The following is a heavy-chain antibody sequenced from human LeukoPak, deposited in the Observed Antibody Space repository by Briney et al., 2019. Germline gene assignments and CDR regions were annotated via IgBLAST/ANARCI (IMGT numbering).Heavy chain of an antibody. Sequence: HPGGSLRLSCAASGFTVSSNYMSWVRRAPGKGLEWVSVIYSGGSTYYADSVKGRFTISRDNSKNTLYLQMNSLRAEDTAVYYCAGHRSEAAYDFWGQGTLVTVSS. J-gene: IGHJ4*02. CDR2: IYSGGST. D-gene: IGHD3-10*01. CDR3: AGHRSEAAYDF. V-gene: IGHV3-53*01. CDR1: GFTVSSNY.